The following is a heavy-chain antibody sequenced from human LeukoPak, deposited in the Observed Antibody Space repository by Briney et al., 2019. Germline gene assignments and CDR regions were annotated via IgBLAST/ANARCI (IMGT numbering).Heavy chain of an antibody. CDR1: GYTFTNYY. Sequence: ASVKVSCKASGYTFTNYYIHWVRQAPGQGLEWMGIINPSGGGTAYAQKFQGRVTMTRDTSTSTVYMELSSLRSEDTAVYYCARDGTYYYDSSGYPGMDYWGQGTLVTVSS. J-gene: IGHJ4*02. V-gene: IGHV1-46*01. CDR2: INPSGGGT. D-gene: IGHD3-22*01. CDR3: ARDGTYYYDSSGYPGMDY.